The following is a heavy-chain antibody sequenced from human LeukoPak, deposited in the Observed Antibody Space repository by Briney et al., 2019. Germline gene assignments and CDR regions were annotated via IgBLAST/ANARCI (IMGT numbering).Heavy chain of an antibody. CDR2: INTNTGNP. D-gene: IGHD2-15*01. CDR1: GYTFTSYA. V-gene: IGHV7-4-1*01. CDR3: ARVPRYCSGGSCYSGYYGMDV. Sequence: VASVKVSCKASGYTFTSYAMNWVRQAPGQGLEWMGWINTNTGNPTYAQGFTGRFVFSLDTSVSTAYLQICSLKAEDTAVCYCARVPRYCSGGSCYSGYYGMDVWGQGTTVTVSS. J-gene: IGHJ6*02.